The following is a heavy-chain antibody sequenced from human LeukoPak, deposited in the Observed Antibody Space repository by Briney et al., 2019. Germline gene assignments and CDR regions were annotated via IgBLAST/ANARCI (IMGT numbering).Heavy chain of an antibody. D-gene: IGHD2-15*01. J-gene: IGHJ6*03. CDR1: GFTFSSCG. Sequence: RTGGSLRLSCAASGFTFSSCGMSWVRQAPGKGLEWVSAISGTGGTTYYADSVKGRFTISRDNSKNTLYLQMNSLRAEDTAVYYCAKNGDRGAYCSGGSCYPYYYYYMDVWGKGTTVTISS. CDR3: AKNGDRGAYCSGGSCYPYYYYYMDV. V-gene: IGHV3-23*01. CDR2: ISGTGGTT.